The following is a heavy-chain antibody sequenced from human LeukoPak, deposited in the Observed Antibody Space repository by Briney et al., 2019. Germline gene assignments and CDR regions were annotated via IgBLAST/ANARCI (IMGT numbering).Heavy chain of an antibody. D-gene: IGHD2/OR15-2a*01. CDR1: GFTFLNYA. V-gene: IGHV3-72*01. CDR2: TRNKANSYTT. J-gene: IGHJ4*02. CDR3: TAAFYYSPTYYLDY. Sequence: GGSLRLSCEASGFTFLNYAMSWVRQAPGKGLQWVGRTRNKANSYTTEYAASVKGRFTISRDDSKKSLYLQMNSLKTEDTAIYYCTAAFYYSPTYYLDYWGQGTLVTVSS.